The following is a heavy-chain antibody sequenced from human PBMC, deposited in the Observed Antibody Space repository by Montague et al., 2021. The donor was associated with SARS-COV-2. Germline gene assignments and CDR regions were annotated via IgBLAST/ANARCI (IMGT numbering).Heavy chain of an antibody. CDR2: IYYNGYT. V-gene: IGHV4-59*01. Sequence: SETLSLTCTVSGDSISTYYWSWIRKPPGKGLEWIGYIYYNGYTNXNPSLKSQVTISVDTSKNQFSLRLSSVTAADTAVYFCARGGATYYYDTSGYVNAFDTWGQGTMVTVSS. D-gene: IGHD3-22*01. J-gene: IGHJ3*02. CDR1: GDSISTYY. CDR3: ARGGATYYYDTSGYVNAFDT.